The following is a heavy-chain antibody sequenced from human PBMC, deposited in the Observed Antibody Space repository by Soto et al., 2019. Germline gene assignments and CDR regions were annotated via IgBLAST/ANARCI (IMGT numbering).Heavy chain of an antibody. Sequence: GGSLRLSCAASGYTFSSYAMSWVRQAPGKGLEWVSAISGSGGSTYYADSVKGRFTISRDNSKNTLYLQMNSLRAEDTAVYYCAKDRWFLEWFLDYWGQGTLVTVSS. CDR3: AKDRWFLEWFLDY. J-gene: IGHJ4*02. V-gene: IGHV3-23*01. CDR2: ISGSGGST. CDR1: GYTFSSYA. D-gene: IGHD3-3*01.